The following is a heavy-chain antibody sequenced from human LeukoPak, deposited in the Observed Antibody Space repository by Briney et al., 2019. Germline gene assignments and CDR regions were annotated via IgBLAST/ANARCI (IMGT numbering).Heavy chain of an antibody. J-gene: IGHJ4*02. CDR3: DRDPLRSKRVGLNDY. CDR2: IYRGGST. Sequence: PGGSLRLSCPVSGFTVSSNFMRCVRQAPGKGLEWVSVIYRGGSTYYADSVKGRFTISRDNSKNTLYLQINSLRAEDPALYYSDRDPLRSKRVGLNDYWGQGTLVTVSS. V-gene: IGHV3-53*01. D-gene: IGHD3-16*01. CDR1: GFTVSSNF.